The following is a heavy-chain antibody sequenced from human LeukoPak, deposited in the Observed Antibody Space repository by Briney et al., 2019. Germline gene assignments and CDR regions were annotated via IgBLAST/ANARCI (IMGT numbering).Heavy chain of an antibody. CDR3: ARPGGYSSGWDLDY. D-gene: IGHD6-19*01. V-gene: IGHV3-74*01. Sequence: GGSLRLSCAASGFTFSRYWMHWVRQAPGKGLVWVSRINTDGSSTSYADSVKGRFTISRDNAQNTVYLQMNSLRAEDTAVYYCARPGGYSSGWDLDYWGQGTLVTVSS. CDR1: GFTFSRYW. J-gene: IGHJ4*02. CDR2: INTDGSST.